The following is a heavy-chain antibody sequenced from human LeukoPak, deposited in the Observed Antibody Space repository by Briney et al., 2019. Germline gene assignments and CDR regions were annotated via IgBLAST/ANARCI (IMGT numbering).Heavy chain of an antibody. D-gene: IGHD2-2*01. CDR2: IYYSGST. CDR1: GGSISSGDYY. CDR3: AREGCSTSCHTTQNWFDP. V-gene: IGHV4-30-4*08. J-gene: IGHJ5*02. Sequence: PSQTLSLTCTVSGGSISSGDYYWSWIRQPPGKGLEWIGYIYYSGSTYYNPSLKSRVTISVDTSKNQFSLKLSSVTAADTAVYYCAREGCSTSCHTTQNWFDPWGQGTLVTVSS.